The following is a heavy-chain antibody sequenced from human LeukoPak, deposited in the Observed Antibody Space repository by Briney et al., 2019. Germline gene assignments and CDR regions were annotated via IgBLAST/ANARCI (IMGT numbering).Heavy chain of an antibody. CDR1: GGTFSSYA. CDR2: IIPIFGTA. J-gene: IGHJ4*02. Sequence: SVKVSCKASGGTFSSYAISWVRQAPGQGLEWMGGIIPIFGTANYAQKFQGRVTITADDSTSTAYMELSSLRSEDTAVYYCARDVGYCSGGSCYQFDYWGQGTLVTVSS. D-gene: IGHD2-15*01. CDR3: ARDVGYCSGGSCYQFDY. V-gene: IGHV1-69*01.